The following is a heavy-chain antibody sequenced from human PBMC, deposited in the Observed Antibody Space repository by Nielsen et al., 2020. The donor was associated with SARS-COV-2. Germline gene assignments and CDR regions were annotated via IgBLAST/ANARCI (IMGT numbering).Heavy chain of an antibody. D-gene: IGHD7-27*01. J-gene: IGHJ4*02. CDR3: ARDDDNWGSLDY. CDR2: IYYSGNT. CDR1: GDSMSSSDYY. V-gene: IGHV4-39*07. Sequence: SETLSLTCTVSGDSMSSSDYYWALIRQPPGKGLDWIGSIYYSGNTNYNPSLKSRVTISVDTSKNQFSLKLSSVTAADTAVYYCARDDDNWGSLDYWGEGTLVTVSS.